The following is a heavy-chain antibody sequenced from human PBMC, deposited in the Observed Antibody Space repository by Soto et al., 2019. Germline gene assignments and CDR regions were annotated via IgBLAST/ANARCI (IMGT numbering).Heavy chain of an antibody. Sequence: SVKVSCKASGRTFSSYAISWVRQAPGQGLEWMGGIIPIFGTANYAQKFQGRVTITADESTSTAYMELSSLRSEDTAVYYCASTTVTTNWFDPWGQGTLLTVSS. CDR1: GRTFSSYA. D-gene: IGHD4-4*01. V-gene: IGHV1-69*13. J-gene: IGHJ5*02. CDR3: ASTTVTTNWFDP. CDR2: IIPIFGTA.